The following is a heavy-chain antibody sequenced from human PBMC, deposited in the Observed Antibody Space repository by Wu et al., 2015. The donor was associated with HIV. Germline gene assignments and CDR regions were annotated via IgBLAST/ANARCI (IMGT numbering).Heavy chain of an antibody. CDR1: GGTFSNYA. V-gene: IGHV1-69*05. D-gene: IGHD2-15*01. CDR2: ITPISVTP. Sequence: QVQLVQSGAEVKKPGSSVKVACKASGGTFSNYAISWVRQAPGQGLEWMGGITPISVTPKYAQKFQARVTISTDESTRTAYMELISLKSGDTAVYYCARRLILAGSAFDIWGQGTLVTV. CDR3: ARRLILAGSAFDI. J-gene: IGHJ3*02.